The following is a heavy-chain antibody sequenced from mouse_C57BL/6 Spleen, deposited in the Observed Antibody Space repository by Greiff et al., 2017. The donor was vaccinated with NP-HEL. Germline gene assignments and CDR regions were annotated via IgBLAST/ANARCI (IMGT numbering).Heavy chain of an antibody. CDR1: GYTFTSYW. CDR2: VHPNSGST. Sequence: VKLQQPGAELVKPGASVKLSCKASGYTFTSYWMHWVKQRPGQGLEWIGMVHPNSGSTNYNEKFKSKATLTVDKSSSTAYMQLSSLTSEDSAVYYCVGMIYYGSRYAMDYWGQGTSVTVSS. CDR3: VGMIYYGSRYAMDY. D-gene: IGHD1-1*01. V-gene: IGHV1-64*01. J-gene: IGHJ4*01.